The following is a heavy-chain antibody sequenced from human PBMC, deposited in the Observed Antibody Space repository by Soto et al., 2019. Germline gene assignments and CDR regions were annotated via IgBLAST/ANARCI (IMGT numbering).Heavy chain of an antibody. V-gene: IGHV3-33*01. CDR3: AGESCIAAVYRNWFDP. D-gene: IGHD6-13*01. J-gene: IGHJ5*02. CDR1: GFTFSSYG. Sequence: QVQLVESGGGVVQPGRSLRLSCAASGFTFSSYGMHWVRQAPGKGLEWVAVIWYDGSNKYYADSVKGRFTISRDNSKNTVYLQMTRLRAEDTAVYYCAGESCIAAVYRNWFDPWGQGTLVTVSS. CDR2: IWYDGSNK.